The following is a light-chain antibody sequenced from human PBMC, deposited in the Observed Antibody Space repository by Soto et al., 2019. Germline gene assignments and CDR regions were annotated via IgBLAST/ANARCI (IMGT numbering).Light chain of an antibody. CDR3: QQYNSYSAG. V-gene: IGKV1-5*01. Sequence: DIQMTQSPSTLSASVGDRVTITCRASQSISSWLAWYQQKPGKAPKLLIYDASSLESGVPSRFSGSGSGTEFTVAISRLEPDDFAAYYCQQYNSYSAGFGQGTKVEMK. CDR1: QSISSW. J-gene: IGKJ1*01. CDR2: DAS.